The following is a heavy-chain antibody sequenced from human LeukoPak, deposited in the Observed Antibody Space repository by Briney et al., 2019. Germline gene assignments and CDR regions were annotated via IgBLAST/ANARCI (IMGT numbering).Heavy chain of an antibody. D-gene: IGHD3-10*01. CDR3: ARDRLGGSGSYYNY. CDR1: GGSVSSGSYY. J-gene: IGHJ4*02. Sequence: PSETLPLTCTVSGGSVSSGSYYWSWIRQPPGKGLEWIGYIYYSGSTNYNPSLKSRVTISVDASKNQFSLKLSSVTAADTAVYYCARDRLGGSGSYYNYWGQGTLVTVSS. CDR2: IYYSGST. V-gene: IGHV4-61*01.